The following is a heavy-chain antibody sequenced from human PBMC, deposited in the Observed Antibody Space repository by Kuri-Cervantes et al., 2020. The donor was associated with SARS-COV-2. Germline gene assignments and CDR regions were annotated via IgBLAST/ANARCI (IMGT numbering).Heavy chain of an antibody. J-gene: IGHJ5*02. CDR3: ASKLSSGWYKGFDP. Sequence: GSLRLSCTVSGGSISSSSYYWGWIRQPPGKGLEWIGSIYYSGSTYYNPSLKSRVTISVDTSKNQFSLKLSSVTAADTAVYYCASKLSSGWYKGFDPWGQGTLVTVSS. V-gene: IGHV4-39*01. CDR1: GGSISSSSYY. CDR2: IYYSGST. D-gene: IGHD6-19*01.